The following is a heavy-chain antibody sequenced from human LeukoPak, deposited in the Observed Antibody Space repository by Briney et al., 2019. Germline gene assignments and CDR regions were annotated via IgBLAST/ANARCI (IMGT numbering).Heavy chain of an antibody. D-gene: IGHD3-22*01. CDR3: ARAYYFDTSGYPDDY. Sequence: ASVKVSCKASGYTFIGYYMHWVRQAPGQGLEWMRWINPNSGGTNYAQKFQGRVTMTRDTSITTAYMELRSLRSDDTAVYYCARAYYFDTSGYPDDYWGQGTLVTVSS. CDR2: INPNSGGT. V-gene: IGHV1-2*02. CDR1: GYTFIGYY. J-gene: IGHJ4*02.